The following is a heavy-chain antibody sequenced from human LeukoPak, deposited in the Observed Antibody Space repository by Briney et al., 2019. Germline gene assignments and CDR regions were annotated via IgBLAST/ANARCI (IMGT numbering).Heavy chain of an antibody. J-gene: IGHJ4*02. CDR3: ARDRCRSGGSCYSDY. V-gene: IGHV3-21*01. D-gene: IGHD2-15*01. CDR2: ISSSSSYI. Sequence: PGGSLRLSCAASGFTFSSYGMNWVRQAPGKGLEWVSSISSSSSYIYYADSVKGRFTISRDNAKNSLYLQMNSLRAEDTAVYYCARDRCRSGGSCYSDYWGQGTLVTVSS. CDR1: GFTFSSYG.